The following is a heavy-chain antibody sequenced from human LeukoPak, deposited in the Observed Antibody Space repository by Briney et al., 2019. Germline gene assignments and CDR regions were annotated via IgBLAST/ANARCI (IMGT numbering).Heavy chain of an antibody. J-gene: IGHJ3*02. D-gene: IGHD6-13*01. CDR3: ARDRRPGYSSRPDAFDI. CDR2: IYYSGST. V-gene: IGHV4-30-4*08. Sequence: PSETLSLTCTVSGGSISSGDYYRSWIRQPPGKGLEWIGYIYYSGSTYYNPSLKSRVTISVDTSKNQFSLKLSSVTAADTAVYYCARDRRPGYSSRPDAFDIWGQGTMVTVSS. CDR1: GGSISSGDYY.